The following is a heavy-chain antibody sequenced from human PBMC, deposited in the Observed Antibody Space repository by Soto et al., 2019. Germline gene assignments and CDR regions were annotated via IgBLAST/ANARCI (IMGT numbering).Heavy chain of an antibody. CDR3: ARWQQQGDYYYGMDV. J-gene: IGHJ6*02. D-gene: IGHD6-13*01. CDR1: GFTFSSYA. CDR2: ISYDGSNK. V-gene: IGHV3-30-3*01. Sequence: QVQLVESGGGVVQPGRSLRLSCAASGFTFSSYAMHWVRQAPGKGLEWVAVISYDGSNKYYADSVKGRFTISRDNSKNTLYLQRNSLRAEDTAVYYCARWQQQGDYYYGMDVWGQGTTVTVSS.